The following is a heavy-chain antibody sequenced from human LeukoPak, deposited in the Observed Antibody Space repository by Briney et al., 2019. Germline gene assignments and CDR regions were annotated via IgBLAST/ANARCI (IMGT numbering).Heavy chain of an antibody. V-gene: IGHV3-30*02. CDR1: GFTFSTYG. CDR3: ARDPYSGSYGNYYYYFMDV. Sequence: GGSLRLSCAASGFTFSTYGMHWVRQAPGKGLEWVAFIRSDGSDKYYADSVKGRVTISRDNSKNTLYLQMNSLRAEDTAVYYCARDPYSGSYGNYYYYFMDVWGKGTTVTISS. D-gene: IGHD1-26*01. J-gene: IGHJ6*03. CDR2: IRSDGSDK.